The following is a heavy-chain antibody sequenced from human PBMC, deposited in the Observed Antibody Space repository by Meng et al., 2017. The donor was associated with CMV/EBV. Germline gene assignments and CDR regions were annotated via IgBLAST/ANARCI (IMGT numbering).Heavy chain of an antibody. CDR3: ARGMVRGGHTTSFDY. CDR1: GFTFDDYG. Sequence: GESLKISCAASGFTFDDYGMSWVRQAPGKGLKWVSGINWNGGSTGYADSVKGRFTISRDNAKNSLYLQMNSLRAEDTALYYCARGMVRGGHTTSFDYWGQGTLVTVSS. V-gene: IGHV3-20*04. J-gene: IGHJ4*02. CDR2: INWNGGST. D-gene: IGHD3-10*01.